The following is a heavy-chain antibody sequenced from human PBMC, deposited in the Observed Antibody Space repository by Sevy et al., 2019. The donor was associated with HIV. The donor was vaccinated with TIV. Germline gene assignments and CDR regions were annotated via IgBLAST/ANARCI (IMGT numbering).Heavy chain of an antibody. D-gene: IGHD2-2*01. CDR2: INESGIT. CDR1: DGAFSGYY. Sequence: SETLSLTCAVHDGAFSGYYWNWIRQLPGKGLEWIGEINESGITYYNPSLKSRVTISVDTSKKQFSLKLNSVTAVDSAVYFCARSPPVVVVPGAPSWFDPWGQGTLVTVSS. V-gene: IGHV4-34*01. CDR3: ARSPPVVVVPGAPSWFDP. J-gene: IGHJ5*02.